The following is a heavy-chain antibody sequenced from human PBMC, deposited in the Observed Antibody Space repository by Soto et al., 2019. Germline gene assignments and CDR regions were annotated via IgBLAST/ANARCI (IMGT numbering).Heavy chain of an antibody. CDR2: IYYSGST. Sequence: QVQLQESGPGLVKPSQTLSLTCTVSGGSISSGGYYWSWIRQHPGKGLEWIGYIYYSGSTYYNPSLKSRVTISVDTSKNQFSLKLSSVTAADTAVYYCARADYDFWSGRKAGFDYWGQGTLVTVSS. J-gene: IGHJ4*02. CDR3: ARADYDFWSGRKAGFDY. CDR1: GGSISSGGYY. D-gene: IGHD3-3*01. V-gene: IGHV4-31*03.